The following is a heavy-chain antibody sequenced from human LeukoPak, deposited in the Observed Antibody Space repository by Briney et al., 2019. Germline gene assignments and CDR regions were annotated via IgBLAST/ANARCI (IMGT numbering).Heavy chain of an antibody. Sequence: GGSLRLSCAASGFTFSSYAMSWVRQAPGKGLVWVARMNSDGTTTNYADSMKGRFTISRDNAENTLFLQMNSLGAEDTAVYYCARAGWYRFDYWGQGTLVTVSS. V-gene: IGHV3-74*01. D-gene: IGHD6-19*01. CDR2: MNSDGTTT. CDR3: ARAGWYRFDY. CDR1: GFTFSSYA. J-gene: IGHJ4*02.